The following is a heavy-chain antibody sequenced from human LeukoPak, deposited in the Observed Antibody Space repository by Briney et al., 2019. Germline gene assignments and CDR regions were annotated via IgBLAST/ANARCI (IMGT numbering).Heavy chain of an antibody. J-gene: IGHJ4*02. CDR3: ARGGGYYYFDY. CDR2: IIPIFGTP. CDR1: GGTFSSYA. Sequence: GVSVKVSCKASGGTFSSYAISWVRQAPGQGLEWMGGIIPIFGTPNYAQKFQGRVTITTDESTSTAYMELSSLRSEDTAVYYCARGGGYYYFDYWGQGTLVTVPS. D-gene: IGHD1-1*01. V-gene: IGHV1-69*05.